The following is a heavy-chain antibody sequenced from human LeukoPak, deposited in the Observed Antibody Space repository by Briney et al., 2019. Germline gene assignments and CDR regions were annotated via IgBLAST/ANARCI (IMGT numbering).Heavy chain of an antibody. J-gene: IGHJ6*02. CDR3: ARGSYRYFDWSLEA. CDR1: GFTFSSYS. D-gene: IGHD3-9*01. V-gene: IGHV3-48*02. CDR2: ISSSSSTI. Sequence: GGSLRLSCAASGFTFSSYSMNWVRQAPGKGLEWVSYISSSSSTIYYADSVKGRSTISRDNAKNSLYLQMNSLRDEDTAVYYCARGSYRYFDWSLEAWGQGTTVTVSS.